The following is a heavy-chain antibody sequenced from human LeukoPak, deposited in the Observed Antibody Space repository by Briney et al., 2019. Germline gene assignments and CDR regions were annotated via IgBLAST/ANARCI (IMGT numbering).Heavy chain of an antibody. CDR2: INHSGST. CDR3: ARTYPSRITMIVSGHYYMDV. Sequence: SETLSLTCIVSGGSISSSNYYWGWIRQPPGKGLEWIGEINHSGSTNYNPSLKSRVTISVDTSKNQFSLKLSSVTAADTAVYYCARTYPSRITMIVSGHYYMDVWGKGTTVTISS. J-gene: IGHJ6*03. CDR1: GGSISSSNYY. V-gene: IGHV4-39*07. D-gene: IGHD3-22*01.